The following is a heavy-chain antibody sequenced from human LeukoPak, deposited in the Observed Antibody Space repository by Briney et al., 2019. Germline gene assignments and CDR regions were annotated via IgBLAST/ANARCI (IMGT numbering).Heavy chain of an antibody. J-gene: IGHJ4*02. Sequence: GGSLRLSCAASGFTFSSYEMNWVRQAPGKGLEWVSYISSSGSTIYYADSVKGRFTISRDNSKKTLYLQMNSLRAEDTAVYYCAKDRTYGSGSPIDYWGQGTLVTVSS. CDR2: ISSSGSTI. D-gene: IGHD3-10*01. CDR3: AKDRTYGSGSPIDY. V-gene: IGHV3-48*03. CDR1: GFTFSSYE.